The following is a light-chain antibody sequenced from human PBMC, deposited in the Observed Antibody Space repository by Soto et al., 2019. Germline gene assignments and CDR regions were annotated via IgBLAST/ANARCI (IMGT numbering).Light chain of an antibody. CDR3: AVWDDSLSGPV. CDR2: QND. J-gene: IGLJ2*01. V-gene: IGLV1-44*01. Sequence: QSAVTQPPSASGTPGQRVTISCSGSSSNIGRNTVNWYHLVPGMNPTFIIYQNDRRPPGVPDRFSASKSGTSATLAVSGRQAEDEGDYYRAVWDDSLSGPVFGGGTKLTVL. CDR1: SSNIGRNT.